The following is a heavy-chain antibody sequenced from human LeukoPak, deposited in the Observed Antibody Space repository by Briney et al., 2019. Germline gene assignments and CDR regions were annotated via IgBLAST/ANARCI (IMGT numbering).Heavy chain of an antibody. Sequence: GGSLRLSCAASGFTFSSYSMNWVRQAPGKGLEWVSSISSSSSYIYYADSVKGRFTISRGNAKNLLYPQMNSLRAEDTAVYYCVGFGVVIPNWFDPWGQGTLVTVSS. CDR3: VGFGVVIPNWFDP. V-gene: IGHV3-21*01. CDR1: GFTFSSYS. D-gene: IGHD3-3*01. J-gene: IGHJ5*02. CDR2: ISSSSSYI.